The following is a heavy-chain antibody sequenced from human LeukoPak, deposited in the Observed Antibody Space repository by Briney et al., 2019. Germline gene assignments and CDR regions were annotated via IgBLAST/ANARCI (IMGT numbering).Heavy chain of an antibody. J-gene: IGHJ4*02. CDR3: ARRGVTTSLDY. Sequence: SGPTLLHPTPTLTLTFTFSGFSLGTSGGGVGWIRQPPVKALEWLSLIYWDDDKRYSPSLKSRLTITKDTSKNQVVLTMTNMDPVDTATYYCARRGVTTSLDYWGQGTLVTVSS. CDR2: IYWDDDK. V-gene: IGHV2-5*02. CDR1: GFSLGTSGGG. D-gene: IGHD1-26*01.